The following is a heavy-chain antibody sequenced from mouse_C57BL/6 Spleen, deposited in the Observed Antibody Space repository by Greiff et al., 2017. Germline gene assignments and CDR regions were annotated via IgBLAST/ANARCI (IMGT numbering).Heavy chain of an antibody. D-gene: IGHD2-1*01. V-gene: IGHV1-76*01. CDR3: AREVYYGNPTLDD. CDR2: IYPGSGNT. CDR1: GFTFTDYY. Sequence: VQLQQSWAGLVRPGPSVTLSCKASGFTFTDYYLNWVNQTPGQGLEWIARIYPGSGNTCNNEKLEVKATLSAGKSSSTAYMQLSSITSEDYAIDFCAREVYYGNPTLDDWGRGTTLTVAS. J-gene: IGHJ2*01.